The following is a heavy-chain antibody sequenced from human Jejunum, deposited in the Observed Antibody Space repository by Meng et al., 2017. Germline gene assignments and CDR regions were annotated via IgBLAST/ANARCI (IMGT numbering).Heavy chain of an antibody. CDR2: ISTYNGNT. J-gene: IGHJ4*02. CDR1: GYTFPSFG. V-gene: IGHV1-18*01. D-gene: IGHD3-10*01. CDR3: ARDGVSFTMIRGGRY. Sequence: QVPLVPSGAEVKKPGASVKVPCKTSGYTFPSFGISVVRQAPGQGLEWMGWISTYNGNTNYAQNLQGRVTLTTDTSTSSAYMELRSLRSDDTAVYYCARDGVSFTMIRGGRYWGQGTLVTVSS.